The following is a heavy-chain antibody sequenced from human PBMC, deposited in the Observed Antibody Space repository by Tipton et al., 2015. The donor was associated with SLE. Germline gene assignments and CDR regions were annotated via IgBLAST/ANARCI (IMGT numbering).Heavy chain of an antibody. CDR2: IYFSGRT. V-gene: IGHV4-31*02. Sequence: LRLSCTVSGGSISSGGHYWTWIRQHPGKGLEFIAFIYFSGRTYYSPSLKSRVTISVDTSENQFSLKLSSVTAADTAVYYCARMGDRWYFDLWGRGTPLTVSS. CDR3: ARMGDRWYFDL. D-gene: IGHD3-16*01. J-gene: IGHJ2*01. CDR1: GGSISSGGHY.